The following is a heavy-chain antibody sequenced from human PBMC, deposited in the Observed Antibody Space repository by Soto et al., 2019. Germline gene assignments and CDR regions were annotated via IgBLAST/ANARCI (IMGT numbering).Heavy chain of an antibody. D-gene: IGHD3-16*01. Sequence: GGSLRLSCAASGFTVSTKYMSWVRQAPGKGLEWVSVIYSCGSTFYADSVRGRFTISRDNSKNTVNLQMNSLRAEDTAVYYCARDPWAADYWGQGTLVTVSS. CDR3: ARDPWAADY. J-gene: IGHJ4*02. CDR1: GFTVSTKY. V-gene: IGHV3-66*01. CDR2: IYSCGST.